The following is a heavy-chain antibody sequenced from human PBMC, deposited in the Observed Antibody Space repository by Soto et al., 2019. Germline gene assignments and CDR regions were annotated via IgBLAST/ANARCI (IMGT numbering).Heavy chain of an antibody. CDR1: GFSLRTSGMR. V-gene: IGHV2-70*04. CDR2: IDWDDEK. D-gene: IGHD3-10*01. Sequence: SGPTLVNPTQTLTLTCTFSGFSLRTSGMRVSWIRQPPGKALEWLARIDWDDEKFYNTSLKTRLTVSKDTSKNQVVLTMTNVDPVEKATYYCARIFGGGGDLDYWGQGILVTVSS. J-gene: IGHJ4*02. CDR3: ARIFGGGGDLDY.